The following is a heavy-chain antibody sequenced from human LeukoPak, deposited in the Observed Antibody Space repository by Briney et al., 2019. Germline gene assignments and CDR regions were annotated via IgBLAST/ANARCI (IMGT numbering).Heavy chain of an antibody. V-gene: IGHV3-7*01. J-gene: IGHJ2*01. CDR3: ARDYRRTTVTRAFEL. Sequence: HPGGSLRLSCAGSGFIFSDFWMTWVRQTPGKGLEWVANIKEDGTEKNLVDSVKGRFTISRDNTKNLLFLEMNNLRAEDTAVYYCARDYRRTTVTRAFELWGRGTLVTVSS. CDR1: GFIFSDFW. D-gene: IGHD4-17*01. CDR2: IKEDGTEK.